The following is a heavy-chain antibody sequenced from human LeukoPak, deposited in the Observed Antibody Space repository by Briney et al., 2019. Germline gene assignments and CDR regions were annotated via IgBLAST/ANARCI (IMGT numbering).Heavy chain of an antibody. CDR2: IKQDGSEK. J-gene: IGHJ4*02. D-gene: IGHD2-15*01. CDR3: ARGLGYCSGSSCYPDY. Sequence: GGSLRLSCAASGFTFSSYWMSWVRQAPGKGLEWVANIKQDGSEKYYVDSVKGRFTISRDNAKNSLYLQMNSLRAEDTAVYYCARGLGYCSGSSCYPDYWGQGTLVTVSS. CDR1: GFTFSSYW. V-gene: IGHV3-7*01.